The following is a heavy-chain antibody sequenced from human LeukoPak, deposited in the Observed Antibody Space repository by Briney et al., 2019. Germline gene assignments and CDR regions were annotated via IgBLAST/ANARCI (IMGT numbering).Heavy chain of an antibody. CDR1: GFTFSSYG. V-gene: IGHV3-33*01. CDR3: ARAEGEFDP. J-gene: IGHJ5*02. Sequence: GGSLRLSCAASGFTFSSYGMHWVRQAPGKGLEWVAVVWYDGSNKYYADSVKGRFTISRDNSKNTLYLQMNSLRAEDTAVYYCARAEGEFDPWGQGTLVTVSS. CDR2: VWYDGSNK. D-gene: IGHD1-14*01.